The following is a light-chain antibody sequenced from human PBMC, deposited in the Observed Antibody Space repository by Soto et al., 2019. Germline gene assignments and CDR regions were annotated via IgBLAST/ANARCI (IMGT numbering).Light chain of an antibody. V-gene: IGLV2-8*01. CDR2: GVA. Sequence: VLTQPPSASGSPGQSVTISCTGTSSDVGGYNYVSWFQQHPGKAPKVIIYGVANRPSGVPDRFSGSKSGNTASLTVSGLQAEDEADYYCSSYAGSNNFVFGTGTKVTVL. CDR3: SSYAGSNNFV. J-gene: IGLJ1*01. CDR1: SSDVGGYNY.